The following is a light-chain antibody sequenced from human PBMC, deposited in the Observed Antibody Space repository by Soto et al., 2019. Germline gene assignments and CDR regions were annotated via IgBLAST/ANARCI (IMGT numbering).Light chain of an antibody. Sequence: DIQITQSPSSLSSSVLESFTITCRASQTISTYLNWYQQKPGKAPRLLIYDASSLLSGVPSRFSGSGSGTDFTLTINSLQPEDFATYYCQQSYSIPPHFGGGTKVDIK. CDR2: DAS. J-gene: IGKJ4*01. CDR1: QTISTY. V-gene: IGKV1-39*01. CDR3: QQSYSIPPH.